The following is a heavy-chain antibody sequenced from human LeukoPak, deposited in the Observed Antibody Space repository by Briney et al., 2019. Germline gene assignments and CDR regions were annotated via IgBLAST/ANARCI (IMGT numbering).Heavy chain of an antibody. CDR3: VSTKYYYYYYMDV. CDR2: ITPIFGTP. V-gene: IGHV1-69*05. D-gene: IGHD2-8*01. Sequence: SVKVSCKPPGGTFTNHAISWVRQAPGQGLEWTGGITPIFGTPKYAQKFQGRLTFSTDESTSTAYMELSSLTSEDTAVYYCVSTKYYYYYYMDVWSKGTTVTVSS. J-gene: IGHJ6*03. CDR1: GGTFTNHA.